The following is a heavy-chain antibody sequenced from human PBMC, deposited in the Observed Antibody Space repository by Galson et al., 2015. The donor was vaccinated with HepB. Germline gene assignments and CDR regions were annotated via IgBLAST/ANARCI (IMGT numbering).Heavy chain of an antibody. CDR2: ISSSSSTI. Sequence: SLRLSCAASGFTFSSYSMNWVRQAPGKGLEWVSYISSSSSTIYYADSVKGRFTISRDNAKNSLYLQMNSLRAEDTAVYYCARDGRGVVPAASHYYYGMDVWGQGTTVTVSS. CDR1: GFTFSSYS. V-gene: IGHV3-48*01. CDR3: ARDGRGVVPAASHYYYGMDV. D-gene: IGHD2-2*01. J-gene: IGHJ6*02.